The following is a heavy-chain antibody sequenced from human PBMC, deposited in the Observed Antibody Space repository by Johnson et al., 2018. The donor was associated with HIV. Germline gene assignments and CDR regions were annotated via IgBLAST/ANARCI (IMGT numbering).Heavy chain of an antibody. V-gene: IGHV3-30*04. CDR2: ISYDGSNK. J-gene: IGHJ3*02. Sequence: QVQLVESGGGVVQPGRSLRLSCAASGFTFSNYAMHWVRQAPGKGLEWVAVISYDGSNKYYADSVKGRFTISRDNAKKSLHLQMNSLRAEDTALYYCARRAGYSGQWLVQTVDAFDIWGQGAMVTVSS. CDR3: ARRAGYSGQWLVQTVDAFDI. CDR1: GFTFSNYA. D-gene: IGHD6-19*01.